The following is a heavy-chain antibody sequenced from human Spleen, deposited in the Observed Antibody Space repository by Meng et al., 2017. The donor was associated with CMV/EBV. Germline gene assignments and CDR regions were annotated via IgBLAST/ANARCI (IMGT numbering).Heavy chain of an antibody. CDR2: IIWNGGSS. Sequence: GESLKISCAASGFMFDDYGMSWVRQAPGKGLEWVSGIIWNGGSSAYADSMEGRFIISRDNAKNSLYLQMNSLRSEDTAVYYCARAYRAIDYWGQGTLVTVSS. CDR1: GFMFDDYG. CDR3: ARAYRAIDY. V-gene: IGHV3-20*04. D-gene: IGHD1-26*01. J-gene: IGHJ4*02.